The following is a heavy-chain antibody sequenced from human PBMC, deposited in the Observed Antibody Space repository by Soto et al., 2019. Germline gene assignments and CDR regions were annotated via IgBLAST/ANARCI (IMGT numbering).Heavy chain of an antibody. CDR3: ARHQSYYDILTGDYRTGYYYGMDV. Sequence: GESLKISCQGSGYSFSSYWIAWVRQKPGKGLEWMGIIYPGDSDTRYSLSFRGQVTISVDKTVSTAYLQWSSLKASDTATYYCARHQSYYDILTGDYRTGYYYGMDVWGQGTTVTVSS. J-gene: IGHJ6*02. CDR2: IYPGDSDT. V-gene: IGHV5-51*01. CDR1: GYSFSSYW. D-gene: IGHD3-9*01.